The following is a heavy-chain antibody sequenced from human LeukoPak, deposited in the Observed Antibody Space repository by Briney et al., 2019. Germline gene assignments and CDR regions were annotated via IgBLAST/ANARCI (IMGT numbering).Heavy chain of an antibody. Sequence: SETLSLTCAVYGGSFSGYYWSWIRQPPGKGLEWIGYIYYSGSTNYNPSLKSRVTISVDTSKNQFSLKLSSVTAADTAVYYCASLSVVVPAAPRAPFDYWGQGTLVTVSS. D-gene: IGHD2-2*01. J-gene: IGHJ4*02. CDR3: ASLSVVVPAAPRAPFDY. V-gene: IGHV4-59*01. CDR2: IYYSGST. CDR1: GGSFSGYY.